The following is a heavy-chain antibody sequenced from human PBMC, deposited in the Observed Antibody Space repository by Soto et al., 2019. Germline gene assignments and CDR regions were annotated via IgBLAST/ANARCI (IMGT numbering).Heavy chain of an antibody. CDR2: INAGNGNT. V-gene: IGHV1-3*01. D-gene: IGHD3-10*01. J-gene: IGHJ4*02. CDR3: ARGIWTMARGAYYFDH. Sequence: EASVKVSCKASGYTFTNYAMQWVRQAPGRRLEWMGWINAGNGNTRYSQNFQGRVTITRDTSASTAYMELSSLISEDAAVYYCARGIWTMARGAYYFDHWGQGTLVTVS. CDR1: GYTFTNYA.